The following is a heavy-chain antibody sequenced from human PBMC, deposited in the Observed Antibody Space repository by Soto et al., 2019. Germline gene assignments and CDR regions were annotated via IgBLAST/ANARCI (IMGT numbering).Heavy chain of an antibody. CDR2: INPKTGDT. D-gene: IGHD6-6*01. J-gene: IGHJ4*02. Sequence: ASVKVSCKTSGYTFTGYYLNWVRQSPGRGLEWVGWINPKTGDTNNAQKFQGRVTMTTDTSISTGYMELSGLKSDDTAVYYCVTGDHLVRWGQGTRVTVSS. CDR1: GYTFTGYY. CDR3: VTGDHLVR. V-gene: IGHV1-2*02.